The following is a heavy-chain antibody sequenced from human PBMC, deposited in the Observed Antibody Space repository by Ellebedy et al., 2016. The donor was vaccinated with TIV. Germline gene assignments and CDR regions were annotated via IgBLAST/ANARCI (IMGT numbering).Heavy chain of an antibody. D-gene: IGHD2-8*01. CDR2: IYTSGST. CDR1: GGSISSYY. CDR3: ARSSKYCTNGVCYDGSWFNP. Sequence: GSLRLXXTVSGGSISSYYWSWIRQPAGKGLEWIGRIYTSGSTNYNPSLKSRVTMSVDTSKNQFSLKLSSVTAADTAVYYCARSSKYCTNGVCYDGSWFNPWGQGTLVTVSS. V-gene: IGHV4-4*07. J-gene: IGHJ5*02.